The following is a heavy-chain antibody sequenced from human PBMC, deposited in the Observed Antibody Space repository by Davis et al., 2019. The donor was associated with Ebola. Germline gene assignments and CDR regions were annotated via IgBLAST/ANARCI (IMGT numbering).Heavy chain of an antibody. V-gene: IGHV2-70*11. CDR2: IDWDDDK. Sequence: SGPTLAKPTQTLTLPCTFSGFSLSTRGMCVSWIRQPPGKALEWLARIDWDDDKYYSTSLKTRLTISKDTSKNQVVLTMTNMDPVDTATYYCARGPDGSGYYYGMDVWGQGTTVTVSS. CDR3: ARGPDGSGYYYGMDV. D-gene: IGHD2-15*01. J-gene: IGHJ6*02. CDR1: GFSLSTRGMC.